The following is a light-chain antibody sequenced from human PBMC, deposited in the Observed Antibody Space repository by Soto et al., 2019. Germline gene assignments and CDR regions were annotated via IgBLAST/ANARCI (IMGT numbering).Light chain of an antibody. Sequence: QSALTQPASVSGSPGQSVTISCTGTRSDIGDYNYVSWYQQHPGKVPKLLIYEVNKRPSGVPNRFSGSKSANSASLTISGLQAEDEADYYCSSLTNSNTLLFGGGTKVTVL. CDR2: EVN. CDR3: SSLTNSNTLL. V-gene: IGLV2-14*01. CDR1: RSDIGDYNY. J-gene: IGLJ3*02.